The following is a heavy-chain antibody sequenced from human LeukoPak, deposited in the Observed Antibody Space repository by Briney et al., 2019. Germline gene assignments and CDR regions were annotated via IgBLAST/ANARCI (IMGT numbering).Heavy chain of an antibody. J-gene: IGHJ5*02. CDR1: GGSISSYY. CDR3: ARGVAAAYWFDP. Sequence: PSETLSLTCTVSGGSISSYYWSWIPQPPGKGPARIGYIYYSGSTNYNPSLKSRVTISVDTSKNQFSLKLSSVTAADTAVYYCARGVAAAYWFDPWGQGTLVTVSS. D-gene: IGHD6-13*01. CDR2: IYYSGST. V-gene: IGHV4-59*01.